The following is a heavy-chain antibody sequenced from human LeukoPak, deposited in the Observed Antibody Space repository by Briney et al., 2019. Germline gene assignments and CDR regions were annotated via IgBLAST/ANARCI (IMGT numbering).Heavy chain of an antibody. V-gene: IGHV3-7*01. CDR1: GFTFSSYW. D-gene: IGHD4-17*01. Sequence: GGSLRLSCAASGFTFSSYWMSWVRQAPGKGLEWVANIKEDGSEKNYVDSVKGRFTISRDNAKNSLYLQMNSLRAEDTAVYYCARDHGDYAFDYWGQGTLVTVSS. CDR3: ARDHGDYAFDY. CDR2: IKEDGSEK. J-gene: IGHJ4*02.